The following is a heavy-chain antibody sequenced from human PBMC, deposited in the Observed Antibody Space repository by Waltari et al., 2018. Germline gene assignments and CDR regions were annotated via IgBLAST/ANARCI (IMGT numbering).Heavy chain of an antibody. CDR1: GFTFRDHV. Sequence: EEQLVESGGGLVQPGGYLRLSWVDSGFTFRDHVMAWVRQAPGKELEWVAKIKKDGTEEMYVDSVKCRFTISKDNTKNSLFLQMNSLRAEDTAVYYCARDHWYSLDLWGQGTLVTVSS. CDR3: ARDHWYSLDL. V-gene: IGHV3-7*01. J-gene: IGHJ4*02. CDR2: IKKDGTEE. D-gene: IGHD2-21*02.